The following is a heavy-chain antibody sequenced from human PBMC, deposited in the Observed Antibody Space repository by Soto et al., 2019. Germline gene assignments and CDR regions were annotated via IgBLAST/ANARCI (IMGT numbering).Heavy chain of an antibody. V-gene: IGHV3-30*18. CDR1: GFTFSSYG. D-gene: IGHD3-3*01. CDR2: ISYDGSNK. J-gene: IGHJ3*02. Sequence: QVQLVESGGGVVQPGRSLRLSCAASGFTFSSYGMHWVRQAPGKGLEWVAVISYDGSNKYYADSVKGRFTISRDNSKNTVYLQMNSLRAEDTAVYYCAKDRALLRFLEWLLDDAFDIWGQGTMVTVSS. CDR3: AKDRALLRFLEWLLDDAFDI.